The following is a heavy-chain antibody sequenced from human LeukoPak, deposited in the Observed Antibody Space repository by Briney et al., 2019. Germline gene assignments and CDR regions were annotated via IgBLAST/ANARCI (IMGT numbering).Heavy chain of an antibody. CDR1: GFTFSSYW. CDR3: ARGGGYDSNPDY. CDR2: IEQDGSEK. Sequence: GGSLRLSCAAYGFTFSSYWMSWVRQAPGKGLEWVANIEQDGSEKYYVDSVKGRFSISRDNAKNSLYLQMNSLRAEDTAVYYCARGGGYDSNPDYWGQGTLVTVSS. D-gene: IGHD5-12*01. V-gene: IGHV3-7*01. J-gene: IGHJ4*02.